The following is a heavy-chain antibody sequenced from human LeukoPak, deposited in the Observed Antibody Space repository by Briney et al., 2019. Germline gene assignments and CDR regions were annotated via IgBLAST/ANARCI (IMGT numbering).Heavy chain of an antibody. CDR2: ISGSGGST. CDR3: AKHRRSRNYYGSGSYYEGMDV. D-gene: IGHD3-10*01. J-gene: IGHJ6*02. V-gene: IGHV3-23*01. Sequence: GGSLRLSCAASGFTFSSYAMSWVRQAPGKGLEWVSAISGSGGSTYYADSVKGRFTISRDNSKNTLYLQMNSLRAEDTAVYYCAKHRRSRNYYGSGSYYEGMDVWGQGTTVTVSS. CDR1: GFTFSSYA.